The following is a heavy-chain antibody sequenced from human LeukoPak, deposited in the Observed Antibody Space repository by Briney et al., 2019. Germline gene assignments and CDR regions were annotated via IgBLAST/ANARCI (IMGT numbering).Heavy chain of an antibody. V-gene: IGHV3-73*01. CDR2: VRSRASNYAT. J-gene: IGHJ5*02. CDR1: GLTLRASA. Sequence: GGSVTLSCAASGLTLRASAIKGVREACGKGGEGCGCVRSRASNYATEYAASGKGSISNSRDDSNNAAYLQMNSLKTGDTDVYYSSRTHTLPAVEYASWGKGTLVTASS. CDR3: SRTHTLPAVEYAS. D-gene: IGHD2-2*01.